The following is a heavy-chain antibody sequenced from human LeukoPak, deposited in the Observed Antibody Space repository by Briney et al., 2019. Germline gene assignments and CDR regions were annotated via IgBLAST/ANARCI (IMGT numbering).Heavy chain of an antibody. J-gene: IGHJ3*02. D-gene: IGHD1-1*01. V-gene: IGHV1-46*01. CDR3: ASFYNTNDALDI. Sequence: ASVKVSCKASGYHLTSQYVHWVRQAPGQGLEWMGIINPTGGSTRNAQKFQGRFSMTGDTSTSTVYMELSRLRSEDTAVYYCASFYNTNDALDIWGQGTVVTVSS. CDR2: INPTGGST. CDR1: GYHLTSQY.